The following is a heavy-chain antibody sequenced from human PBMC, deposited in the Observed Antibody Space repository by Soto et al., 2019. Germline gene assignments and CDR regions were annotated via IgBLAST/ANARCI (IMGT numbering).Heavy chain of an antibody. J-gene: IGHJ5*02. CDR3: ARVVRGVVNWFDP. V-gene: IGHV1-18*01. D-gene: IGHD3-10*01. CDR2: IATYNNNK. Sequence: HLVQSGPEVKRPGASITVSCKTSGDTFANFGLSWVRQAPGQGLEWMGWIATYNNNKNYAQKFQGRLPLTTDTSTSTAYMELKSLGYNDTDVYYWARVVRGVVNWFDPWDQGTLVTVSS. CDR1: GDTFANFG.